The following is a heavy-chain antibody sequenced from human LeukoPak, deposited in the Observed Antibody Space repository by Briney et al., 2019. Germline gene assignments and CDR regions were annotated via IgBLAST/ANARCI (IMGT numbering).Heavy chain of an antibody. CDR2: ISYDGSNK. V-gene: IGHV3-30-3*01. J-gene: IGHJ4*02. CDR1: GFTFSSYA. D-gene: IGHD6-13*01. CDR3: ASGGSSWYYFDY. Sequence: GGSLRLSCAASGFTFSSYAMHWVRQAPGKGLEWVAVISYDGSNKYYADSVKGRFTISRDNSKNTLYLQMNSPRAEDTAVYYCASGGSSWYYFDYWGQGTLVTVSS.